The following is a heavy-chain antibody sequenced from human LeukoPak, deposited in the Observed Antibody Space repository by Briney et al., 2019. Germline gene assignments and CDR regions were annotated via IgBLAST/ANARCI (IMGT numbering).Heavy chain of an antibody. D-gene: IGHD5-18*01. J-gene: IGHJ4*02. CDR1: GFTFGDYA. Sequence: GGSLRLSCTASGFTFGDYAMSWVRQAPGKGLEWVGFIRSKAYGGTTEYAASVKGRFTISRDDSKSIAYLQMNSLKTEDTAVYYCTRDSYHFDYWGQGTLVRLL. CDR2: IRSKAYGGTT. V-gene: IGHV3-49*04. CDR3: TRDSYHFDY.